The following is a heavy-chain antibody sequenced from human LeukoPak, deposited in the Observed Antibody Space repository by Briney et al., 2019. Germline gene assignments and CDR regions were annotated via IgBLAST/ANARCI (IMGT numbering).Heavy chain of an antibody. Sequence: GGSLRLSCAASGFTFSSYVMHWVRQAPGKGLEWVAIISYDGSNEYYADSVKGRFTISRDNSKNTLYLQMNSLRAEDTAVYYCARKFGLSGQRFDPWGQGTLVTVSS. CDR2: ISYDGSNE. CDR3: ARKFGLSGQRFDP. J-gene: IGHJ5*02. D-gene: IGHD3-10*01. V-gene: IGHV3-30*04. CDR1: GFTFSSYV.